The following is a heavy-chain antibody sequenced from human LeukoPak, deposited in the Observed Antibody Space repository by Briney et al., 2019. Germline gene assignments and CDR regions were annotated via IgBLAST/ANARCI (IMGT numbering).Heavy chain of an antibody. CDR3: ARARNYYDSSGYYSFQH. Sequence: GGSLRLSCAASGFTFSSYSMNWVRQAPGKGLEWVSSISSGSSYIYYADSVKGRFTISRDNAKNSLYLQMNSLRAEDTAVYYCARARNYYDSSGYYSFQHWGQGTLVTVS. D-gene: IGHD3-22*01. J-gene: IGHJ1*01. CDR2: ISSGSSYI. V-gene: IGHV3-21*01. CDR1: GFTFSSYS.